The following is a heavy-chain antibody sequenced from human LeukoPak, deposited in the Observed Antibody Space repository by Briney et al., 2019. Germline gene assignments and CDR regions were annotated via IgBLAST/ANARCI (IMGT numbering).Heavy chain of an antibody. V-gene: IGHV3-74*01. D-gene: IGHD6-19*01. Sequence: GGSLRLSCAASGFTFSSYWMHWVRQAPGKGLVWVSRINSDGSSTSYADSVKGRFTISRDNAKNTLYLQMNSLRAEDTAVYYCAKEYVVAVAGTLAFDYWGRGTLVTVSS. CDR2: INSDGSST. CDR3: AKEYVVAVAGTLAFDY. J-gene: IGHJ4*02. CDR1: GFTFSSYW.